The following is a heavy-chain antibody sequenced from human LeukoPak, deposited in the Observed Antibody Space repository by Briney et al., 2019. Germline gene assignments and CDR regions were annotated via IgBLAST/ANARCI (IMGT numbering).Heavy chain of an antibody. D-gene: IGHD5-12*01. V-gene: IGHV3-21*01. CDR2: ISSRSSYI. Sequence: GGSLRLSCAASGFTFSSYSMNWDRQAPGKGLGWVSSISSRSSYIYYTDSVKGRFTISRDNAKNSLYLQMNSLRAEDTAVYYCARGGEFSGYEIWGQGTLVTVSS. CDR3: ARGGEFSGYEI. CDR1: GFTFSSYS. J-gene: IGHJ4*02.